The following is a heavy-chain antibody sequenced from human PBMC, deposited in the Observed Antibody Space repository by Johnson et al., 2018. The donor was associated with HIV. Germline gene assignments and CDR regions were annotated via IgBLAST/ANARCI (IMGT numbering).Heavy chain of an antibody. J-gene: IGHJ3*02. CDR2: ISYDGSNK. CDR1: GFTFSSYG. D-gene: IGHD3-10*02. CDR3: TTHYVLGGLIAFDI. Sequence: QMQLVESGGGVVQPGRSLRLSCAASGFTFSSYGMHWVRQATGKGLEWVAVISYDGSNKYYADSVKGRFTISRDNSKNTLYLQMNSLKTEDTAVYYCTTHYVLGGLIAFDIWGQGTMVTVSS. V-gene: IGHV3-30*03.